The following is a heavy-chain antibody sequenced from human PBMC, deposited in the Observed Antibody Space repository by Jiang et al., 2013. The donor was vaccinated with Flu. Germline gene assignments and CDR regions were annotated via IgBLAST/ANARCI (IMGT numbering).Heavy chain of an antibody. CDR2: IYYTGST. D-gene: IGHD3-16*02. CDR3: ARHYDYLWGSYRPTRYWFDP. Sequence: GLLKPSETLSLTCTVSGGSISSSSFYWGWIRQPPGKGLEWIGTIYYTGSTSYNPSLKSRVTISVDTSKNQFSLRLSSVTAADTAVYYCARHYDYLWGSYRPTRYWFDPWGQGSLVTVPS. J-gene: IGHJ5*02. CDR1: GGSISSSSFY. V-gene: IGHV4-39*07.